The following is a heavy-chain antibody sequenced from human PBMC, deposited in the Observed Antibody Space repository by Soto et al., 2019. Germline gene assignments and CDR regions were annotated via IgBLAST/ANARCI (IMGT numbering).Heavy chain of an antibody. CDR1: GFTFGDYA. D-gene: IGHD4-17*01. J-gene: IGHJ6*02. CDR3: TRESPLDYGGEYYYYYGMDV. V-gene: IGHV3-49*04. CDR2: IRSKAYGGTT. Sequence: QPGGSLRLSCTASGFTFGDYATSWVRQAPGKGLEWVGFIRSKAYGGTTEYAASVRGRFTISRDDSKSIAYLQMNSLKTEDTAVYYCTRESPLDYGGEYYYYYGMDVWGQGTTVTVSS.